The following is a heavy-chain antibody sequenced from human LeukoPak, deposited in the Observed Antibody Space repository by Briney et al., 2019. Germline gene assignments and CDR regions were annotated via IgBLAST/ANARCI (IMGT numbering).Heavy chain of an antibody. CDR2: ISGGGGIT. D-gene: IGHD4-17*01. Sequence: GGSLRLSCAASAFTFSRSAMSWVRQAPGKGLEWVSVISGGGGITNYADSVKGRFTISRDNSNNTLSLQMNSLRVEDTAVYYCAKGGSTVTTEDVVDYWGQGTMVTVSS. CDR1: AFTFSRSA. J-gene: IGHJ4*02. V-gene: IGHV3-23*01. CDR3: AKGGSTVTTEDVVDY.